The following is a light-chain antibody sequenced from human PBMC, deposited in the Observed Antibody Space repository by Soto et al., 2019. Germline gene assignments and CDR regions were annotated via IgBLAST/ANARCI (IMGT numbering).Light chain of an antibody. CDR2: GAS. CDR3: QQLNTYPA. V-gene: IGKV1-9*01. J-gene: IGKJ4*01. CDR1: QGIGSY. Sequence: DLPLTQSPSFLSASVGDRVIITCRASQGIGSYLGWYQQAPGKAPKLLIYGASTLQSGVPSRFSGSGSGTEFTLTITSLQPEDVATDYCQQLNTYPAFGGGTNVEI.